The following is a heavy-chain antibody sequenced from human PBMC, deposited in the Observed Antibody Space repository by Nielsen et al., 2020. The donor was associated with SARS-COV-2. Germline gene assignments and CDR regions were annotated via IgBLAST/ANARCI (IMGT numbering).Heavy chain of an antibody. CDR2: INTNTGNP. CDR1: GYTFTSYA. CDR3: ARNLLRFHLYYYYGMDA. D-gene: IGHD3-3*01. V-gene: IGHV7-4-1*02. Sequence: ASVKVSCKASGYTFTSYAMNWVRQAPGQGLEWMGWINTNTGNPTYAQGFTGRFVFSLDTSVSTAYLQISSLKAEDTAVYYCARNLLRFHLYYYYGMDAWGQGTTVTVSS. J-gene: IGHJ6*02.